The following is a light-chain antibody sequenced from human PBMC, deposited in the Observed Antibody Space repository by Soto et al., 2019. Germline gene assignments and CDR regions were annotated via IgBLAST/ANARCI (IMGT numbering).Light chain of an antibody. J-gene: IGKJ1*01. V-gene: IGKV4-1*01. Sequence: DIVMTQSPDSLAVSLGERATINCKSSQSVLYSSNNKNYLAWYQQKPGLPPKLLIYWASTRESGVPDRLSGSGSGTDFTLTISSLQAEDVAVYYCQQYYSTPRTFGQGNKVEIK. CDR1: QSVLYSSNNKNY. CDR3: QQYYSTPRT. CDR2: WAS.